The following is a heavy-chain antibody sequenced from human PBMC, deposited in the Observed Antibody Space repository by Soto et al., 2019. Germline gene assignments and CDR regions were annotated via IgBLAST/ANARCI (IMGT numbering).Heavy chain of an antibody. V-gene: IGHV3-74*01. D-gene: IGHD3-3*01. CDR2: INSDGSST. Sequence: PGGSLRLSCAASGFTFSSYWMHWVRQAPGKGLVWVSRINSDGSSTSYADSVKGRFTISRDNAKNTLYLQMNSLRAEDKAVYCCARVFGIYDFWSGMGPWYMDVWGKGTTVTVSS. CDR1: GFTFSSYW. CDR3: ARVFGIYDFWSGMGPWYMDV. J-gene: IGHJ6*03.